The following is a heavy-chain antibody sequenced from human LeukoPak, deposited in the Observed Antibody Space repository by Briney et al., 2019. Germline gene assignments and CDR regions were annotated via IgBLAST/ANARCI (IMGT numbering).Heavy chain of an antibody. J-gene: IGHJ4*02. CDR1: GYSISSGYY. D-gene: IGHD3-10*01. CDR3: ARDSGRYYFDY. CDR2: IYHSGST. V-gene: IGHV4-38-2*02. Sequence: SETLSLTCAVSGYSISSGYYWGWIRQPPGKGLEWIGSIYHSGSTYYNPSLKSRVTISVDTSKNQFSLKLSSVTAADTAVYYCARDSGRYYFDYWGQGTLVTVSS.